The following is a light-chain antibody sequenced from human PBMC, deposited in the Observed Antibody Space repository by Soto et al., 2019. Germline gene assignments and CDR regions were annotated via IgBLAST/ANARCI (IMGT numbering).Light chain of an antibody. CDR1: QSISSY. J-gene: IGKJ5*01. Sequence: DIRMTQSPSSLSASVGDRVTITCRASQSISSYLNWYQQKPGKAPKLLIYAASSLQSGVPSRFSGSGSGTDFTLTTRSLQPEDFATYYCQQEITSGQGTRLEIK. CDR3: QQEIT. V-gene: IGKV1-39*01. CDR2: AAS.